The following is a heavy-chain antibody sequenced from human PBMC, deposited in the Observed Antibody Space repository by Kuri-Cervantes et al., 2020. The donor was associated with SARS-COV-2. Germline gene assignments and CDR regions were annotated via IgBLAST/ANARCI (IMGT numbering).Heavy chain of an antibody. CDR1: GFTFSSYG. V-gene: IGHV3-30*19. D-gene: IGHD1-1*01. J-gene: IGHJ4*03. CDR2: ISYDGSNK. CDR3: ARDSGDWNPDGPDL. Sequence: GESLKISCAAAGFTFSSYGMHWVRQAPGKGLEWGAVISYDGSNKYYADSVKGRFTISRDNSTNTLYLHMNSLRAEDTAIYYCARDSGDWNPDGPDLWGQGTLVTVSS.